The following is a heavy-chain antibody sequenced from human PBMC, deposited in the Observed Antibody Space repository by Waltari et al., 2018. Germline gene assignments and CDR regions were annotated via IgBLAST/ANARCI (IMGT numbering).Heavy chain of an antibody. CDR2: ITPDGSST. Sequence: EVQLVESGGGLVQPGGSLRLSCAASGFTLNSYWIHWVRQAPGKGLVWVSRITPDGSSTSYADSVKGRFTISRDNAKNTLFLQMNSLRAEDTAVYYCVRDVSGPQAFGIWGQGTMVTVSS. CDR1: GFTLNSYW. CDR3: VRDVSGPQAFGI. J-gene: IGHJ3*02. V-gene: IGHV3-74*01.